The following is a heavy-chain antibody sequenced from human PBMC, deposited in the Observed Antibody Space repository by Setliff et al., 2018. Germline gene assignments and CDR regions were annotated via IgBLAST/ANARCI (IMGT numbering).Heavy chain of an antibody. CDR3: ARSGQGYYDSSGQFDY. J-gene: IGHJ4*02. Sequence: SETLSLTCTVSGGSISSYYWSWIRQPAGKGLEWIGRIYTSGSTNYNPSLKSRVTMSVDTSKNQFSLKLSSVTAADTAVYYCARSGQGYYDSSGQFDYWGQGTLVTVSS. CDR2: IYTSGST. CDR1: GGSISSYY. V-gene: IGHV4-4*07. D-gene: IGHD3-22*01.